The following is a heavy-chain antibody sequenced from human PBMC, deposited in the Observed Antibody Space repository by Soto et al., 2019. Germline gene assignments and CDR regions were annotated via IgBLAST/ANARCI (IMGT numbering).Heavy chain of an antibody. CDR3: ARGDVEMATILNRPEYFHH. D-gene: IGHD5-12*01. J-gene: IGHJ1*01. CDR2: IYSSGRA. Sequence: QVQLQESGPGLVKPSQTLSLTCTVSGGSISSGDYYWSWIRQHPGKGLDWIGYIYSSGRAYYNPSLKSRLTISVDTSKIQFSLKLPSVTAADTAVYYCARGDVEMATILNRPEYFHHWGQGTLVTVSS. CDR1: GGSISSGDYY. V-gene: IGHV4-31*03.